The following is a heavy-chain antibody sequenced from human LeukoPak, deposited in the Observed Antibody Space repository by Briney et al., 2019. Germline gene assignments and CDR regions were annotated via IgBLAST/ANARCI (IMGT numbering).Heavy chain of an antibody. CDR1: GYTLTELS. D-gene: IGHD3-22*01. V-gene: IGHV1-24*01. Sequence: ASVKVSCKVSGYTLTELSMHWERQAPGKGLEWMGGFDPEDGETIYARKFQGRVTMTEDTSTDTAYMELSSLRSEDTAVYYCAHYDSSGYYSEGFDYWGQGTLVTVSS. J-gene: IGHJ4*02. CDR2: FDPEDGET. CDR3: AHYDSSGYYSEGFDY.